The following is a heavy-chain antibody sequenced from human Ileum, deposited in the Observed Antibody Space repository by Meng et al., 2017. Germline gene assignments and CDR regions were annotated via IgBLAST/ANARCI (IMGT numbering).Heavy chain of an antibody. J-gene: IGHJ4*02. CDR1: GFTFSSYG. V-gene: IGHV3-33*01. CDR3: AIGIFDY. CDR2: IWYDGSNK. Sequence: QVRCVELGGGWIYPGRSLGLPCAASGFTFSSYGMHRVRQAPGKGLEWVAVIWYDGSNKYYADSVKGRFTISRDNSKNTLYLQMNSLRAEDTAVYYCAIGIFDYWGQGTLVTVSS.